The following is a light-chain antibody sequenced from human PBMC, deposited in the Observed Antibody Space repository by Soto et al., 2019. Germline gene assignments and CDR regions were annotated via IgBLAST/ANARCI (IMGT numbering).Light chain of an antibody. J-gene: IGKJ1*01. CDR3: KKIYIPPGT. CDR2: DVS. CDR1: QSISTY. Sequence: DIQMTQSPSSLSASVGDRVTITCRASQSISTYLNWYQQKSGNAPKLLIYDVSTLQTGVPSRFSGSGSGTDFPLTISILQPEVFATYYCKKIYIPPGTFGQGTRVDIK. V-gene: IGKV1-39*01.